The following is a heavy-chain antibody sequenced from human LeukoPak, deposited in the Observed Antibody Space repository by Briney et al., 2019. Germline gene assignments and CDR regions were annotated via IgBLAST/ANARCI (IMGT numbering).Heavy chain of an antibody. CDR1: GYTFTSYY. D-gene: IGHD3-16*02. Sequence: ASVKVSCKASGYTFTSYYMHWVRQAPGQGLEWMGIINPSGGSTSYAQKFQGRVTTTRDTSTSTVYVELSSLRSEDTAVYYCARDYPLHRDFDYWGQGTLVTVSS. CDR2: INPSGGST. CDR3: ARDYPLHRDFDY. J-gene: IGHJ4*02. V-gene: IGHV1-46*01.